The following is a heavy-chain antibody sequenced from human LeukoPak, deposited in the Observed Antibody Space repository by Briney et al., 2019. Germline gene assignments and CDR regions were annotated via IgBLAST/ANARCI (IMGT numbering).Heavy chain of an antibody. Sequence: ASVKVSCKASGYTFTSYAMHWVRQAPGQRLEWMGWINAGNGNTKYSQKFQGRVTITRDMSTSTAYMELSSLRSEDTAVYYCAAHPFPGGATKIFDYWGQGTLVTVSS. J-gene: IGHJ4*02. CDR1: GYTFTSYA. D-gene: IGHD1-26*01. CDR3: AAHPFPGGATKIFDY. CDR2: INAGNGNT. V-gene: IGHV1-3*01.